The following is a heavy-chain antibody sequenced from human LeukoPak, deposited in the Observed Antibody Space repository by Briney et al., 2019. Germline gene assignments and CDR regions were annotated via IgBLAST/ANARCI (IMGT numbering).Heavy chain of an antibody. CDR2: VSAYNGNT. J-gene: IGHJ5*02. CDR1: GYTFTDYY. V-gene: IGHV1-18*04. CDR3: ARQYYYDSSGPGFDP. Sequence: ASVKVSCKASGYTFTDYYMHWVRQAPGQGLEWMGWVSAYNGNTNYAQKLQGRVTMTTDTSTSTAYMELRSLRSDDTAVYYCARQYYYDSSGPGFDPWGQGTLVTVSS. D-gene: IGHD3-22*01.